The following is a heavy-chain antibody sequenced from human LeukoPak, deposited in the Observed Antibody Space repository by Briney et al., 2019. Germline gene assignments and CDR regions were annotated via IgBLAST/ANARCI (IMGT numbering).Heavy chain of an antibody. CDR3: ARGAAGCSGGSCYPYYFDY. Sequence: SETLSLTCTVSGGSISSSSYYWGWIRQPPGKGLEWIGSIYYSGSTYYNPSLKSRVTISVDTSKNQFSLKLSSVTAADTAVYYCARGAAGCSGGSCYPYYFDYWGQGTLVTVSS. J-gene: IGHJ4*02. CDR2: IYYSGST. D-gene: IGHD2-15*01. V-gene: IGHV4-39*07. CDR1: GGSISSSSYY.